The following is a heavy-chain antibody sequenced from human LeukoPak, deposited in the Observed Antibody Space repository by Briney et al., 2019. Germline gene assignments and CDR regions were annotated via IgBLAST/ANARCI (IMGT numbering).Heavy chain of an antibody. CDR3: ARGVGRGHYYGMDV. V-gene: IGHV4-34*01. CDR1: GGSFSGYY. D-gene: IGHD3-10*01. Sequence: TSETLSLNCAVYGGSFSGYYWSWIRQPPGKGLEWIGEINHSGSTNDNPSLKSRVTISVDTSKNQVSLKLSSVTAADTAVYYCARGVGRGHYYGMDVWGKGTTVTVSS. CDR2: INHSGST. J-gene: IGHJ6*04.